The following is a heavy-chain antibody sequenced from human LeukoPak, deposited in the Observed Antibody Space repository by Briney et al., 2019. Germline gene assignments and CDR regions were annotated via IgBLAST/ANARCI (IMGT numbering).Heavy chain of an antibody. CDR2: IYYSGST. Sequence: KPSETLSLTCTVSGGSISSYYWSWIRQPPGKGLEWIGYIYYSGSTNYNPSLKSRVTISVDTSKNQFSLKLSSVTAADTAVYYCARDGPYCGGDCYPYYFDYRGQGTLVTVSS. CDR1: GGSISSYY. CDR3: ARDGPYCGGDCYPYYFDY. D-gene: IGHD2-21*02. V-gene: IGHV4-59*01. J-gene: IGHJ4*02.